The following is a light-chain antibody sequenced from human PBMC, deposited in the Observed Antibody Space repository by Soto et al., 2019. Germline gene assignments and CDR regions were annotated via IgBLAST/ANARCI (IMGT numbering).Light chain of an antibody. CDR2: EVN. V-gene: IGLV2-23*02. Sequence: QSVLTQPASVSGSPGQSITISCTGTSGDVGTYNLVSWYQQHPGRAPKFIIFEVNKRPSGVSNRLSGSKSGNTASLAISGLQADDEADYHCCSYAGRSNVVCGGGTKLTVL. CDR1: SGDVGTYNL. J-gene: IGLJ2*01. CDR3: CSYAGRSNVV.